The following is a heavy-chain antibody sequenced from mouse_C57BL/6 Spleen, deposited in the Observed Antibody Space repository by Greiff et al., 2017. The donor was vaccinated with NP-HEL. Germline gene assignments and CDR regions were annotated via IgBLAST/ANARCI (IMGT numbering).Heavy chain of an antibody. CDR3: AREGGPRTGLFAY. Sequence: EVQLVESGGGLVKPGGSLKLSCAASGFTFSSYAMSWVRQTPEKRLEWVATISDGGSYTYYPDNVKGRFTISRDNAKNNLYLQMSHLKSEDTAMYYCAREGGPRTGLFAYWGQGTLVTVSA. CDR2: ISDGGSYT. J-gene: IGHJ3*01. D-gene: IGHD4-1*01. CDR1: GFTFSSYA. V-gene: IGHV5-4*01.